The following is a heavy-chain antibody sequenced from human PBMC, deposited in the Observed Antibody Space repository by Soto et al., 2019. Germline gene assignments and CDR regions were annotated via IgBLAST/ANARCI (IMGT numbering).Heavy chain of an antibody. CDR2: IIPLYGTV. D-gene: IGHD3-10*01. V-gene: IGHV1-69*06. Sequence: ASVKVSCKASGGTFNSYGISWVRQAPGQGLDWMGVIIPLYGTVNYAQKFQGRVLITADKSTSTAYMDLNSLRSDDTAVYYCARVRVIRGVIPSHFGLWGQGTQVTVSS. CDR3: ARVRVIRGVIPSHFGL. J-gene: IGHJ4*02. CDR1: GGTFNSYG.